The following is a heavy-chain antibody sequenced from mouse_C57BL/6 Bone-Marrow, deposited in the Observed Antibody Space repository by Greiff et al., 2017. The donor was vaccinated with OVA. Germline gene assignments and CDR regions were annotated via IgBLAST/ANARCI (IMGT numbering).Heavy chain of an antibody. Sequence: QVQLQQSGAELVRPGTSVKVSCKASGYAFTNYLIEWVKQRPGQGLEWIGVINPGSGGTNYNEKFKGKATLTADKSSSTAYMQLSSLTSEDSAVYFCARGSQYWYCDVWGTGTTVTVSS. V-gene: IGHV1-54*01. J-gene: IGHJ1*03. CDR2: INPGSGGT. CDR1: GYAFTNYL. CDR3: ARGSQYWYCDV.